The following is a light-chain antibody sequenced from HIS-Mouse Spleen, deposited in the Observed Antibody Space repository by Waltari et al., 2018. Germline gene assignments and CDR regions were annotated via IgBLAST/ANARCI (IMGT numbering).Light chain of an antibody. J-gene: IGKJ4*01. CDR1: QSVSSY. CDR2: DAS. Sequence: EIVLTQSPATLSLSPGERATLSCGASQSVSSYLAWYQQKPGQAPRLLIYDASNRATGIPARFSGSGSGTDFTLTISSLEPEDFEVYYCQQRSNWPPLTFGGGTKVEIK. CDR3: QQRSNWPPLT. V-gene: IGKV3-11*01.